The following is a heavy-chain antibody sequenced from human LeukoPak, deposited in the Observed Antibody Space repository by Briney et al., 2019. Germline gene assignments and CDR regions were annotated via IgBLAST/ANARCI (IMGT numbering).Heavy chain of an antibody. V-gene: IGHV5-51*01. D-gene: IGHD3-10*01. CDR3: ARLRWPRGGRSSFDY. Sequence: GESLKISCKGSGYSFTSYWIGWVRQMPGKGLEWMGIIYPGDSDTIYSPSFQGQVTISADESITTAYLQWSSLKASDTAMYYCARLRWPRGGRSSFDYWGQEALVTVSS. J-gene: IGHJ4*02. CDR1: GYSFTSYW. CDR2: IYPGDSDT.